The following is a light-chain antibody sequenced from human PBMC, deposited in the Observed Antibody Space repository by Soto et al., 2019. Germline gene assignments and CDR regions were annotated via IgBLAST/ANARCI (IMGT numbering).Light chain of an antibody. J-gene: IGKJ4*01. CDR2: GAS. V-gene: IGKV3-20*01. Sequence: IVLTQSPGTLSLSPGQTATLSCRASQTVSSSYLDWYKQRPGQPPRLLIYGASNRATGSPDRFRGSGSGTDFTLTIIRLEPEDIAVYYCQQFGGSPKLTFGGGTKVEIK. CDR3: QQFGGSPKLT. CDR1: QTVSSSY.